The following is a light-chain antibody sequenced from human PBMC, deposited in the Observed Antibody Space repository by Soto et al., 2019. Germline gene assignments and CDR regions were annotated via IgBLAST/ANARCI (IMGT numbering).Light chain of an antibody. CDR2: GAS. J-gene: IGKJ1*01. CDR3: QQYGSSGT. CDR1: QSVSNNY. Sequence: EIVLTQSTGTLSLSPGERATLPCRASQSVSNNYLAWYQQKPGQAPRLLIYGASNRATGIPDRFSGSGSGTDFTLTISRLEPEDFAVYYCQQYGSSGTFGQGTKVDIK. V-gene: IGKV3-20*01.